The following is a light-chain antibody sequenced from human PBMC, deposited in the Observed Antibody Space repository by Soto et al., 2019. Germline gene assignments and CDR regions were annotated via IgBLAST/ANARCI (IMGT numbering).Light chain of an antibody. V-gene: IGKV1-5*03. CDR3: QHYNSYSEA. J-gene: IGKJ1*01. Sequence: DIQMTQSPSTLSGSVGDRVTITCRASQTISSWLAWYQQKPGKAPKLLIYKASTLKSGVPSRFSVRGSGTEFTLTISSLQPDDFATYYGQHYNSYSEAFGQGTKVELK. CDR1: QTISSW. CDR2: KAS.